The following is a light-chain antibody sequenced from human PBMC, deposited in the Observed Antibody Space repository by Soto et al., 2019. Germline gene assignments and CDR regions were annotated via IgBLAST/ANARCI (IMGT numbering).Light chain of an antibody. CDR1: QSVRTN. Sequence: EIVMTQSPATLSVAPGERATLFCRASQSVRTNLAWYQHKPGQSPRLLIYGASNRATGFPARFSGSGSGTEFTLTINGLQSEDFAVYYCQQYNDNWPTFGQGTKVDIK. J-gene: IGKJ1*01. CDR2: GAS. CDR3: QQYNDNWPT. V-gene: IGKV3-15*01.